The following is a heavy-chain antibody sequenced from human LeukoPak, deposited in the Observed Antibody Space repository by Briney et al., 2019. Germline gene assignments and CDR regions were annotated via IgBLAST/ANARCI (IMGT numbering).Heavy chain of an antibody. V-gene: IGHV3-20*04. Sequence: GGSLRLSGAASGFTLEDYGMSGFRQAPGKGLEGVSGINWNGGRTGYTDSVKGRFTISRDNAKNSLYLQMNSLRAEDTALYYCARDMVRGVIHDAFDIWGQGTMVTVSS. D-gene: IGHD3-10*01. CDR2: INWNGGRT. J-gene: IGHJ3*02. CDR3: ARDMVRGVIHDAFDI. CDR1: GFTLEDYG.